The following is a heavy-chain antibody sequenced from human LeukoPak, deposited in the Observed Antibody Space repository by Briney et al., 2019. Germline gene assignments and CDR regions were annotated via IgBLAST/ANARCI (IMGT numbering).Heavy chain of an antibody. CDR2: ISSSGSTI. D-gene: IGHD5-24*01. J-gene: IGHJ3*02. V-gene: IGHV3-48*03. CDR3: ERDRQRWLQSPNDAFDI. CDR1: GFTFSSYE. Sequence: GGSLRLSCAASGFTFSSYEMNWVRQAPGKGLEWVSYISSSGSTIYYADSVKGRFTISRDNANNSLYLQMNSLRAEDTAVYYCERDRQRWLQSPNDAFDIWGQGTMVTVSS.